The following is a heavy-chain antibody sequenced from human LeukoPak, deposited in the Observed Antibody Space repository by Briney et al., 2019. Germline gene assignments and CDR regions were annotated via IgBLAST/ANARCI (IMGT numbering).Heavy chain of an antibody. CDR3: ASSSWYALDY. CDR1: GFTFSSYA. D-gene: IGHD6-13*01. V-gene: IGHV3-23*01. J-gene: IGHJ4*02. Sequence: GGSLRLSCAASGFTFSSYAMSWVRQAPGKGLEWVSAISGSGGSTYYADSVKGRFTISRDNAKNSLYLQMNSLRAEDTAIYYCASSSWYALDYWGQGTLVTVSS. CDR2: ISGSGGST.